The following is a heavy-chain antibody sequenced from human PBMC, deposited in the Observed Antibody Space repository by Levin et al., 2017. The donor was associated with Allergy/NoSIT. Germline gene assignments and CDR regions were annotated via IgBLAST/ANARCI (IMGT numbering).Heavy chain of an antibody. Sequence: GESLKISCAASGFTFSSYAMSWVRQAPGKGLEWVSAISGSGGSTYYADSVKGRFTISRDNSKNTLYLQMNSLRAEDTAVYYCAKAFYYYDSSGLFDIWGQGTMVTVSS. D-gene: IGHD3-22*01. CDR3: AKAFYYYDSSGLFDI. J-gene: IGHJ3*02. CDR2: ISGSGGST. CDR1: GFTFSSYA. V-gene: IGHV3-23*01.